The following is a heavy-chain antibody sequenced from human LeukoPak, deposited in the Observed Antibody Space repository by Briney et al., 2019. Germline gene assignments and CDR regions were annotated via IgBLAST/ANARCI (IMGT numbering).Heavy chain of an antibody. CDR1: GFTFSSYG. D-gene: IGHD1-26*01. V-gene: IGHV3-30*18. J-gene: IGHJ3*02. CDR3: AKRWELPDDAFDI. Sequence: GGSLRLSCAASGFTFSSYGMHWVRQAPGEGLEWVAVISYDGSNKYYADSVKGRFTISRDNSKNTLYLQMNSLRAEDTAVYYCAKRWELPDDAFDIWGQGTMVTVSS. CDR2: ISYDGSNK.